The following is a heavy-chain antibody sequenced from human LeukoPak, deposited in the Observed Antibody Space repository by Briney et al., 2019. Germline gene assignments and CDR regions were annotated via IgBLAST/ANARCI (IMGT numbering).Heavy chain of an antibody. CDR1: GYTFTSYA. V-gene: IGHV1-3*01. D-gene: IGHD6-13*01. Sequence: ASVKVSCKASGYTFTSYAMHWVRQAPGQRLEWMGWINAGNGNTKYSQKFQGRVTITRDTSASTAYMELSSLRSEDTAVYYCARGGRIAAAVGSQNFDYWGQGTLVTVSS. CDR3: ARGGRIAAAVGSQNFDY. J-gene: IGHJ4*02. CDR2: INAGNGNT.